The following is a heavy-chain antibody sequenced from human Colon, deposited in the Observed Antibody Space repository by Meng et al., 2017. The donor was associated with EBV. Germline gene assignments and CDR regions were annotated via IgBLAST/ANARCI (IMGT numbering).Heavy chain of an antibody. J-gene: IGHJ4*02. CDR2: IYYSEAT. Sequence: QLHLQESGPGLVKPSETLSLTCSVSGDSFDNNANFWGWIRQPPGKGLEWIGTIYYSEATYYNPSLKGRVTISVDTSKNQFSLKVHSVTAADTAVYYCARRPTGIDYWGQGTLVNVSS. CDR1: GDSFDNNANF. V-gene: IGHV4-39*07. CDR3: ARRPTGIDY. D-gene: IGHD2-8*02.